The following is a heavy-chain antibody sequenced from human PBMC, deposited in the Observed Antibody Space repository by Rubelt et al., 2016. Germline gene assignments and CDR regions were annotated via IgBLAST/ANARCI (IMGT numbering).Heavy chain of an antibody. V-gene: IGHV4-34*01. CDR1: GGSFSGYY. Sequence: QVQLQQWGAGLLKPSETLSLTCAVYGGSFSGYYWSWIRQPPGKGLEWIGEINHSVSTNYNPSLKSRVTISVDTSKNQFSRKLSSVTAADTAVYYCARQGDMVRGVIIDWGQGTLVTVSS. CDR3: ARQGDMVRGVIID. D-gene: IGHD3-10*01. J-gene: IGHJ4*02. CDR2: INHSVST.